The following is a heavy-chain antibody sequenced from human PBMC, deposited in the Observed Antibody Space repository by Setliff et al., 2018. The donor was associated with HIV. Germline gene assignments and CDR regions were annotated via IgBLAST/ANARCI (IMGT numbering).Heavy chain of an antibody. J-gene: IGHJ2*01. CDR3: VRAAYSGTYLWEPATDL. Sequence: PSETLSLTCTVSGDSITRGSYYWSWIRQPAGKGLEWIGHIYTSGKTHYSPSLKSRITISADTSKNQLSLNLSSVTAADTAVYYCVRAAYSGTYLWEPATDLWGRGTLVTVSS. D-gene: IGHD1-26*01. CDR1: GDSITRGSYY. V-gene: IGHV4-61*09. CDR2: IYTSGKT.